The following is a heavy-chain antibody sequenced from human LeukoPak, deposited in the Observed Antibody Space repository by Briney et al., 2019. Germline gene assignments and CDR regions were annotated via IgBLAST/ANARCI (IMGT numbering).Heavy chain of an antibody. CDR3: EKRGDKLDLI. CDR1: GFTFSSYA. D-gene: IGHD2-21*02. V-gene: IGHV3-23*01. J-gene: IGHJ4*02. Sequence: PGGSLRLSCAASGFTFSSYAMSWVRQAPRKGLEWVSAISGSGGSTYYADSVKGRFTISRDNSKNTLYLQMNSLRAEDTAVYYCEKRGDKLDLIWGQGTLVTVSS. CDR2: ISGSGGST.